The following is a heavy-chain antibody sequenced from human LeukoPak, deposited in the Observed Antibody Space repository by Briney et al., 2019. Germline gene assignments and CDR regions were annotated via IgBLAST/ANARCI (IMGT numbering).Heavy chain of an antibody. CDR1: GFTLSSSV. J-gene: IGHJ4*02. CDR2: ISSSSSTR. V-gene: IGHV3-48*01. Sequence: PGGTLRLSCAASGFTLSSSVMSWVRQAPGEGLEWGSYISSSSSTRYYADSAKGRLTTSKVNAKNSLYLHMNSIGAEETAVYYCGRETYSSGFEFEDWGQGTLVTVS. D-gene: IGHD6-19*01. CDR3: GRETYSSGFEFED.